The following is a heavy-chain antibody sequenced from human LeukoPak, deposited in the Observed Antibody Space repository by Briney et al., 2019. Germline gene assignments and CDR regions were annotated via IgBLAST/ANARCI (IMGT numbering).Heavy chain of an antibody. CDR3: AREGPIAPPQDLHY. J-gene: IGHJ4*02. CDR1: GFTFRTDS. V-gene: IGHV3-21*01. D-gene: IGHD2-15*01. CDR2: TNNRGSDT. Sequence: PGGSLRLSCAASGFTFRTDSMNWVRKGPGKGLEWVSSTNNRGSDTYYADSVKGRFTISRDNAKNSLYLQMNSLRAEDTAVYYCAREGPIAPPQDLHYWGQGTLVTVSS.